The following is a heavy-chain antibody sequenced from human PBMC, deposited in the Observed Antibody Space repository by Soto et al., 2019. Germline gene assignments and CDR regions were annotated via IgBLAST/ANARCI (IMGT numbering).Heavy chain of an antibody. V-gene: IGHV4-31*03. D-gene: IGHD6-13*01. J-gene: IGHJ4*02. CDR3: ARDRGGSSWENHFDY. CDR1: GGSISSGGYY. CDR2: IYYSGGP. Sequence: QVQLQESGPGLVKPSQTLSLTCTVSGGSISSGGYYWSWIRQHPGKGLEWIGYIYYSGGPYYNPSLKSRVTISVDTSKNQFSLKLSSVTAADTAVYYCARDRGGSSWENHFDYWGQGTLVTVSS.